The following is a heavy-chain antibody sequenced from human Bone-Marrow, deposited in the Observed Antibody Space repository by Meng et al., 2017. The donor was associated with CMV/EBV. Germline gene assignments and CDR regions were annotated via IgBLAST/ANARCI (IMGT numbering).Heavy chain of an antibody. Sequence: SETLSLTCTVSGGSISSSSYYWGWIRQPPGKGPEWIGSIYYSGSTYYNPSLKSRVTISVDTSKNQFSLKLSSVTAADTAVYYCVRHRGWGYNWKDYYFDYWGQGILVTVSS. CDR2: IYYSGST. D-gene: IGHD1-20*01. CDR1: GGSISSSSYY. V-gene: IGHV4-39*01. CDR3: VRHRGWGYNWKDYYFDY. J-gene: IGHJ4*01.